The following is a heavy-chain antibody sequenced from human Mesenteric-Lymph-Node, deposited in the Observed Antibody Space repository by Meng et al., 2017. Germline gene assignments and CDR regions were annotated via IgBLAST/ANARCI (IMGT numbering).Heavy chain of an antibody. D-gene: IGHD4-17*01. Sequence: LRLSCTVSGGSISSGSYYWSWIRQPAGKGLEWIGRIYTSGSTYYNPSLKSRVTISVDTSKNHFSLRLTSVSAADAAVYYCARVDYGDYGWNFDLWGRGTLVTVSS. J-gene: IGHJ2*01. CDR2: IYTSGST. V-gene: IGHV4-61*02. CDR3: ARVDYGDYGWNFDL. CDR1: GGSISSGSYY.